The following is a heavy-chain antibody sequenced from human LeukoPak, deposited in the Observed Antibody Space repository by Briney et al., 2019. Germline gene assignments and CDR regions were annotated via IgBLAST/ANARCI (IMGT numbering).Heavy chain of an antibody. V-gene: IGHV3-21*01. J-gene: IGHJ5*02. CDR3: ARVLVATTLASENWLDP. CDR2: ITSTRSDI. CDR1: GFSFSSHA. D-gene: IGHD5-12*01. Sequence: PGGSLRLSCEASGFSFSSHAMHWVRQAPGKGLEWVSSITSTRSDIYYADSVKGRFTISRDNARNSLFLQMNSLRAKDTAVYYCARVLVATTLASENWLDPWGQGTLVTVSS.